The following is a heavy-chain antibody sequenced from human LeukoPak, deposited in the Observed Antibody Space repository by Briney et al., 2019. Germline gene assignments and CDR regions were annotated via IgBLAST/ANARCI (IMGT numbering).Heavy chain of an antibody. CDR2: IYYSGST. CDR1: GGSINSSSYY. CDR3: ARGAKWAYYFDY. V-gene: IGHV4-39*02. J-gene: IGHJ4*02. Sequence: PSETLSLTCTVSGGSINSSSYYWGCLRQPPGRGLEWIGNIYYSGSTYYNPSLKSRVTISIDASKNYFSLKLSSVTAADTAVYYCARGAKWAYYFDYWGQGTLVTVSS. D-gene: IGHD1-26*01.